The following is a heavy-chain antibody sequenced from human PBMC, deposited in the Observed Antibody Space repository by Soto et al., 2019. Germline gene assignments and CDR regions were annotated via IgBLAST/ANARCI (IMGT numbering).Heavy chain of an antibody. Sequence: TGGSLRLSCVASGFTSSPYWMSWVRLAPETGLEWVATIKQDGNDKYYVDSVKGRFAISRDNAENSLYLQMSGLRPDDTAVYYCVRGCSRRSCPYYLDFWGMGTTVTVSS. V-gene: IGHV3-7*01. CDR2: IKQDGNDK. CDR3: VRGCSRRSCPYYLDF. CDR1: GFTSSPYW. D-gene: IGHD2-2*01. J-gene: IGHJ6*03.